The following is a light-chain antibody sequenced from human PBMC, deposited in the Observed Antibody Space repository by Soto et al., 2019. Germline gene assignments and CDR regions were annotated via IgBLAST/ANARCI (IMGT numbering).Light chain of an antibody. V-gene: IGLV2-14*02. J-gene: IGLJ2*01. CDR2: EGS. CDR3: ASWDDSLNGFVV. CDR1: SSDVGSYNL. Sequence: QSALTQPASVSGSPGQSITISCTGTSSDVGSYNLVSWYQQHPGKAPKNIIYEGSKRPSGVSNRFSGSRSGSSASLAISGLQSEDEADYYCASWDDSLNGFVVFGGGTKLTVL.